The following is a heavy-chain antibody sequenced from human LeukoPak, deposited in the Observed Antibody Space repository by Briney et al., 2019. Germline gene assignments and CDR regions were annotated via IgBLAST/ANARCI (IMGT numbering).Heavy chain of an antibody. V-gene: IGHV3-7*01. J-gene: IGHJ6*02. CDR3: ARDYFDFWSGYYNGSGMDV. Sequence: PGGSLRLSCSVSGFTVSSNYMSWVRQAPGKGLEWVANIKQDGSEKYYVDSVKGRFTISRDNAKNSLYLQMNSLRAEDTAVYYCARDYFDFWSGYYNGSGMDVWGQGTTVTVSS. CDR2: IKQDGSEK. D-gene: IGHD3-3*01. CDR1: GFTVSSNY.